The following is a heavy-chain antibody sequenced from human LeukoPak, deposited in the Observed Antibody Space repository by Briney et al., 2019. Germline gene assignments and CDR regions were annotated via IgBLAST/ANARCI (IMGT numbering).Heavy chain of an antibody. CDR3: ARPSLGTGATPSNY. CDR2: INPNTGGT. Sequence: GASVKASCKASGYTFTGYFIHWVRPAPGQGLEWMGWINPNTGGTIYAQNFQGRVTMTRDTSISTVYMDLTRLTSDDTAVYYCARPSLGTGATPSNYWGQGTLVTVSS. D-gene: IGHD2-8*02. CDR1: GYTFTGYF. V-gene: IGHV1-2*02. J-gene: IGHJ4*02.